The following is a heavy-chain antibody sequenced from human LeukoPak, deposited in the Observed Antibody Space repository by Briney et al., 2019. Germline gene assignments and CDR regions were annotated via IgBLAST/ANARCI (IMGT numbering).Heavy chain of an antibody. J-gene: IGHJ5*02. V-gene: IGHV3-30*02. CDR2: IRYDGSNK. CDR3: AKASGYCTNGVCYRVDP. CDR1: GFTFSSYG. D-gene: IGHD2-8*01. Sequence: GGSLRLSCAASGFTFSSYGMHWVRQAPGKGLEWVAFIRYDGSNKYYADSVKGRFTISRDNSKNTLYLQMNSLRAEDTSVYYCAKASGYCTNGVCYRVDPWGQGTLVTVSS.